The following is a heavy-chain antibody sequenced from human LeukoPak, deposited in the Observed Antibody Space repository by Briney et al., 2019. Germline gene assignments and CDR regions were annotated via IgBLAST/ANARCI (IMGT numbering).Heavy chain of an antibody. J-gene: IGHJ4*02. CDR3: AVGVLYYYDSSGYHQPDY. CDR2: ISAYNGNT. V-gene: IGHV1-18*01. D-gene: IGHD3-22*01. CDR1: GYTFTSYG. Sequence: ASVKVSCKASGYTFTSYGISWVRQAPGQGLEWMGWISAYNGNTNYAQKLQGSVTMTTDTSTSTAYMELRSLRSDDTAVYYCAVGVLYYYDSSGYHQPDYWGQGTLVTVSS.